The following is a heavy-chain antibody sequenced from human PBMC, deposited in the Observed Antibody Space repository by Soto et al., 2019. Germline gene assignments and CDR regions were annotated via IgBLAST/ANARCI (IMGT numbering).Heavy chain of an antibody. V-gene: IGHV4-39*02. CDR3: ARVGEVMTSFDY. CDR1: GDSIRSGPYY. CDR2: IYYSGAT. Sequence: QLHLQESGPGLVKPSETLSLTCTVSGDSIRSGPYYWGWIRQPPGEGLEWIGSIYYSGATYYNPSLKSRVTISIGTSKNLFSLNLRSVTAADTAMYYCARVGEVMTSFDYWGQGTLVTVSS. D-gene: IGHD3-16*01. J-gene: IGHJ4*02.